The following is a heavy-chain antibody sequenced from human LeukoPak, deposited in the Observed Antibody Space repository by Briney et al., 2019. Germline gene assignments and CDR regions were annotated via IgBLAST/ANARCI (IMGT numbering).Heavy chain of an antibody. D-gene: IGHD4-17*01. CDR2: ISSSSSYI. Sequence: GGSLRLSCAASGLTLSSYSMNWVRQAPGKGLEWVSSISSSSSYIYYADSVKGRFTISRDNAKNSLYLQMNSLRAEDTAVYYFVAPYGDFVSGYDYWGQGTLVTVSS. CDR3: VAPYGDFVSGYDY. CDR1: GLTLSSYS. J-gene: IGHJ4*02. V-gene: IGHV3-21*04.